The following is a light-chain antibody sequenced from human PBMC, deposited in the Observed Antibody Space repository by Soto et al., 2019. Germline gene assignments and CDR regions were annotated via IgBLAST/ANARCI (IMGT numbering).Light chain of an antibody. J-gene: IGKJ5*01. V-gene: IGKV3-15*01. CDR2: GAS. CDR1: QSVSTN. CDR3: QQYSSSPS. Sequence: EIVMTQSPTTLSVSPGERATLSCRASQSVSTNLAWYQQKPGQVPSLLIYGASTRASGIPARFSGRGSGTEFTLTIGSLQSEDFAVYYCQQYSSSPSFGQGTRLEIK.